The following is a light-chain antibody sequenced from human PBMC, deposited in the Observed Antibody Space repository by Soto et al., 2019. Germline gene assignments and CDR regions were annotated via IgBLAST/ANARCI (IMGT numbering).Light chain of an antibody. CDR3: QTWGTGFYV. V-gene: IGLV2-8*01. J-gene: IGLJ1*01. CDR1: SSDVGGYNY. Sequence: QSALTQPPSASGSPGQSVTISCTGTSSDVGGYNYVSWYQQHPGKAPKLMIYEVSKRPSGVPDRFSGSKSGYTASLTVSGLQAEDEADYYCQTWGTGFYVFGTGTKLTVL. CDR2: EVS.